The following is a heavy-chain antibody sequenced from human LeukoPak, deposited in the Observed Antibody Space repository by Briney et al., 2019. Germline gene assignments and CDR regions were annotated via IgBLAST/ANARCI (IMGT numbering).Heavy chain of an antibody. V-gene: IGHV4-39*01. D-gene: IGHD2-21*02. Sequence: SETLSLTCTVSGGSISSRSYYWGWIRQPPGKGLEWIGSMYYSGSTNYSPSLKSRVTISVDTSKNQFSLKLSSVTAADTAVYYCARGDSYVQIDYWGQGTLVTVSS. CDR3: ARGDSYVQIDY. J-gene: IGHJ4*02. CDR1: GGSISSRSYY. CDR2: MYYSGST.